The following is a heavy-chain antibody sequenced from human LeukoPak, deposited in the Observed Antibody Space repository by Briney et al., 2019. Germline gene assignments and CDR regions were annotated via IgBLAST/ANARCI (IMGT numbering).Heavy chain of an antibody. V-gene: IGHV4-39*01. J-gene: IGHJ4*02. D-gene: IGHD3/OR15-3a*01. CDR2: INNGENT. CDR3: ARRRTGSYSDY. CDR1: GDSISSSTYY. Sequence: SETLSLTCTVSGDSISSSTYYWGWIRQPPGKGLEWIGSINNGENTYYNPSLKSRVTLSVDTSKNQFSLKLSSVTAADTAVYYCARRRTGSYSDYWGQGTLVTVSS.